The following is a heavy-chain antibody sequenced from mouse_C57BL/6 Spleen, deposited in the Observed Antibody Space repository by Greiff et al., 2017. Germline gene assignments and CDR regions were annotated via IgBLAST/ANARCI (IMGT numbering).Heavy chain of an antibody. D-gene: IGHD4-1*01. Sequence: QVQLKQPGAELVRPGSSVKLSCKASGYTFTSYWMHWVKQRPIQGLEWIGNIDPSDSETHYNQKFKDKATLTVDKSSSTAYMQLSSLTSEDSAVYYCARQTGTGSYYFDYGGQGTTLTVSS. J-gene: IGHJ2*01. CDR3: ARQTGTGSYYFDY. CDR1: GYTFTSYW. V-gene: IGHV1-52*01. CDR2: IDPSDSET.